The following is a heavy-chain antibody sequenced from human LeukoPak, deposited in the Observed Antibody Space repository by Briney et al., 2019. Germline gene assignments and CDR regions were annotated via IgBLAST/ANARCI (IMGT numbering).Heavy chain of an antibody. D-gene: IGHD5-24*01. V-gene: IGHV1-2*02. Sequence: GSVKVSCKASGYTFTGYYMHWVRQAPGQGLEWMGWINPNTGGTNHVQKFQGRVTMTRDTSISTAYMELSRLRSDDTAVYYCATLGWLQPADFFDYWGQGTLVTVSS. CDR3: ATLGWLQPADFFDY. CDR1: GYTFTGYY. J-gene: IGHJ4*02. CDR2: INPNTGGT.